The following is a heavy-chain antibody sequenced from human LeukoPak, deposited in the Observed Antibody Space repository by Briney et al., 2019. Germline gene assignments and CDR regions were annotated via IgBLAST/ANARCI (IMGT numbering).Heavy chain of an antibody. CDR3: ARGGIAVAGPIHFDY. V-gene: IGHV4-59*01. J-gene: IGHJ4*02. CDR1: GGSISSYY. CDR2: IYYSGST. D-gene: IGHD6-19*01. Sequence: SETLFLTCTVSGGSISSYYWSWIRQPPGKGLEWIGYIYYSGSTNYNPSLKSRVTISVDTSKNQFSLKLSSVTAADTAVYYCARGGIAVAGPIHFDYWGQGTLVTVSS.